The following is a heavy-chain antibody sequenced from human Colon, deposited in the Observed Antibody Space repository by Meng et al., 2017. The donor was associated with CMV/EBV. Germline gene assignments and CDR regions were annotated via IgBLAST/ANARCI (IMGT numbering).Heavy chain of an antibody. CDR3: ARDSEKMVIASENWFDP. CDR1: GYTFTGYY. Sequence: ASVKVSCKTSGYTFTGYYLHWVRLAPGQGLEWMGWINPNNGGTNYAPKFQGRVTMTSDTSSSTAYMELRRLRPDDTAVYYCARDSEKMVIASENWFDPWGQGTLVTVSS. D-gene: IGHD2-15*01. CDR2: INPNNGGT. J-gene: IGHJ5*02. V-gene: IGHV1-2*02.